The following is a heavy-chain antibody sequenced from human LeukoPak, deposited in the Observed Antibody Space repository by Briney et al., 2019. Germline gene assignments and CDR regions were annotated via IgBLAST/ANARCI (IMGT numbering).Heavy chain of an antibody. CDR2: IRYDGSNK. Sequence: GGSLRLSCAASGFTFSSYGMHWVRQAPGKGLEWVAFIRYDGSNKYYADSVKGRFTISRDNSKNTLYLQMNSLRAEDTAVYYCAKGLTVTRPYYFDYWGQGTLVTVSS. CDR1: GFTFSSYG. V-gene: IGHV3-30*02. CDR3: AKGLTVTRPYYFDY. J-gene: IGHJ4*02. D-gene: IGHD4-17*01.